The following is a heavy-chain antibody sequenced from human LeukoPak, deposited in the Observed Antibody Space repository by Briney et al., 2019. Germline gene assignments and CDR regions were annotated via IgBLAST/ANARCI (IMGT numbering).Heavy chain of an antibody. V-gene: IGHV1-2*02. CDR3: AKDKLFRGVITGFDP. CDR2: INPNNGGT. Sequence: GASVKVSCKASGYTFIGYYIHWVRQAPGQGLEWMGWINPNNGGTNYAQKFQGRVTMTRDTSISTAYMELSSLRPDDTALYYCAKDKLFRGVITGFDPWGQGTLVTVSS. CDR1: GYTFIGYY. J-gene: IGHJ5*02. D-gene: IGHD3-10*01.